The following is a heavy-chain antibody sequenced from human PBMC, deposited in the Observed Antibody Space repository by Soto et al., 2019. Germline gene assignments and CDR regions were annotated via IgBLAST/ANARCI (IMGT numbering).Heavy chain of an antibody. CDR3: VGGQYYFDY. V-gene: IGHV3-30*03. CDR1: GFPFTSYG. Sequence: ESVGGVVQPGRSLRLSCAASGFPFTSYGMHWVREGPDTGLEWVAIISYDGSDKYYADSVKGRFTISRDNSKNTLYLQMNSLRPEDTALYYCVGGQYYFDYRGQGTLVIVSS. D-gene: IGHD3-10*01. CDR2: ISYDGSDK. J-gene: IGHJ4*02.